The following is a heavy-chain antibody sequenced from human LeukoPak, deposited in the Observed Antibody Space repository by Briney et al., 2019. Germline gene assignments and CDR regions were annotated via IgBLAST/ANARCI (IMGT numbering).Heavy chain of an antibody. CDR2: ISSNGGST. CDR3: ARASLGATTGSYYFDY. J-gene: IGHJ4*02. Sequence: GGSLRLSCAASGFTFSSYAMHWVRQAPGKGLEYVSAISSNGGSTYYANSVKGRFTISRDNSKNTLYLQMGSLRAEDMAVYYCARASLGATTGSYYFDYWGQGTLVTVSS. D-gene: IGHD1-26*01. V-gene: IGHV3-64*01. CDR1: GFTFSSYA.